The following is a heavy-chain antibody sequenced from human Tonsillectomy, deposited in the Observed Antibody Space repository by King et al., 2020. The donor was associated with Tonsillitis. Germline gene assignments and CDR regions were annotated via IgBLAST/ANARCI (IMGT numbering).Heavy chain of an antibody. D-gene: IGHD6-19*01. J-gene: IGHJ2*01. CDR2: ISDNGGST. CDR1: GFTFSSYA. Sequence: VQLVESGGDLVQPGGSLRLSCAASGFTFSSYAMNWVRQAPGKGLEGVSGISDNGGSTYYADSVKGRFTXSRDNSKNTLYMQMNSLRPEDTAVYYCAKPPRYSSGWSDWYFDLWGRXXXVTVSS. V-gene: IGHV3-23*04. CDR3: AKPPRYSSGWSDWYFDL.